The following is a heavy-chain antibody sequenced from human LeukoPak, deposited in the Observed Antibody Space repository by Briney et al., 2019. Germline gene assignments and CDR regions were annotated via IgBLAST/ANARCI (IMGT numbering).Heavy chain of an antibody. Sequence: SETLSLTCTVSGGSISSGGYYWSWIRQHPGKGLEWIGYIYYSGSTYYNPSLKSRVTISVDTSKNQFSLKLSFVTAADTAVYYCARDYRAYCGGDCYPSGFDYWGQGTLVTVSS. J-gene: IGHJ4*02. D-gene: IGHD2-21*02. CDR1: GGSISSGGYY. CDR2: IYYSGST. CDR3: ARDYRAYCGGDCYPSGFDY. V-gene: IGHV4-31*03.